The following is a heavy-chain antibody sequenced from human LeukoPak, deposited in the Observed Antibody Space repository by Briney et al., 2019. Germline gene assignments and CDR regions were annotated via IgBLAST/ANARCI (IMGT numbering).Heavy chain of an antibody. J-gene: IGHJ4*02. CDR1: GGSVSSYY. D-gene: IGHD1-14*01. Sequence: SETLSLTCSVSGGSVSSYYWSWIRQSPGKGLEWIGYTHNSGRTNYNPSLKSRVTGFVDTSKNQVSLRLSSVTAADTAVYYCARHGTISSESYFDYWGQGALVTVSS. V-gene: IGHV4-59*08. CDR2: THNSGRT. CDR3: ARHGTISSESYFDY.